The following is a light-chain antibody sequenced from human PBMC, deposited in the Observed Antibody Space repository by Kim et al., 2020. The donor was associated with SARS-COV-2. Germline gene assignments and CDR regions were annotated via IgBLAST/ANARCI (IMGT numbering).Light chain of an antibody. V-gene: IGKV3-20*01. CDR2: GAS. CDR1: QSVRSSY. Sequence: SPGERATLSCMASQSVRSSYLSWYQQKLGQAPRLLIYGASSRATGIPDRFSGSGSGTDFTLTISRLEPEDFAVYSCQQYGSSPLTFGGGTKVDIK. CDR3: QQYGSSPLT. J-gene: IGKJ4*01.